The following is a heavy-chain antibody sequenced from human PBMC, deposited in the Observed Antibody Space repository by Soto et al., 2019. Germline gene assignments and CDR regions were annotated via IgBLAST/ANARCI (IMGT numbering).Heavy chain of an antibody. CDR1: GFTFSGSA. Sequence: GSLRLSCAASGFTFSGSAMHWVRQASGKGLEWVGRIRSKANSYATAYAASVKGRFTISRDDSKNTAYLQMNSLKTEDTAVYYCTIRVFDREHQYYCYYGMDVWGQGTTVTVSS. CDR2: IRSKANSYAT. V-gene: IGHV3-73*01. J-gene: IGHJ6*02. D-gene: IGHD3-10*01. CDR3: TIRVFDREHQYYCYYGMDV.